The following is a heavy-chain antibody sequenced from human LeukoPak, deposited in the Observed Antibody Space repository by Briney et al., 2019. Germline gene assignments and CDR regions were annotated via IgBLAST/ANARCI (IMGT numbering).Heavy chain of an antibody. CDR3: TSPIETSGWYVYYMDV. D-gene: IGHD6-19*01. CDR2: IRSKAYGGTT. Sequence: GGSLRLSCTASGFTFGDYAMSWFRQAPGKGLEWVGFIRSKAYGGTTEYAASVKGRFTISRDDSKNTAYLQMNSLKTEDTAVYYCTSPIETSGWYVYYMDVWGKGTTVTVSS. CDR1: GFTFGDYA. J-gene: IGHJ6*03. V-gene: IGHV3-49*03.